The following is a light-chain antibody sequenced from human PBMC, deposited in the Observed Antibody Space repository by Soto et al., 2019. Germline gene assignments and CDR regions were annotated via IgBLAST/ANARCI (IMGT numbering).Light chain of an antibody. CDR2: GNT. CDR3: QSYDTSHVL. Sequence: QSVLTQPPSVSGAPGQRVTISCTGSSSNIGAGYDVHWYQQLPGAAPKLLIYGNTNRPSGVPDRFSGSKSGTSASLAITGLQPEDEADYYCQSYDTSHVLFGGGTQLTVL. CDR1: SSNIGAGYD. V-gene: IGLV1-40*01. J-gene: IGLJ2*01.